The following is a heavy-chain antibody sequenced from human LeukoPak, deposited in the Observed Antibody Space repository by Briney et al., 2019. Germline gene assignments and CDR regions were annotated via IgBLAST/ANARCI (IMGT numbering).Heavy chain of an antibody. Sequence: SETLSLTCSVSGYSISSGYYWGWIRQPPGKGLEWIGTIYHSGGTYYNPSLKSRVIISVDTSKNQFSLKLSSVTAADTAVYYCARDRMAGIYSYFDYWGQGTLVTVSS. CDR2: IYHSGGT. CDR1: GYSISSGYY. V-gene: IGHV4-38-2*02. D-gene: IGHD3-10*01. CDR3: ARDRMAGIYSYFDY. J-gene: IGHJ4*02.